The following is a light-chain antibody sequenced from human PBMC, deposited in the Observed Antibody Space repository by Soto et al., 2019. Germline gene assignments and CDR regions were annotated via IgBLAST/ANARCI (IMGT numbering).Light chain of an antibody. CDR2: DAS. V-gene: IGKV3-11*01. J-gene: IGKJ4*01. CDR1: QSISNF. CDR3: HQRSNWPPFT. Sequence: EVVMTQSPGTLSVSPGERATLSCRASQSISNFLAWYQQKPGQPPRLLIYDASKRATDIPDRFIGSGSGTDFTLTISSLEPEDFAIYYCHQRSNWPPFTFGGGTKVDIK.